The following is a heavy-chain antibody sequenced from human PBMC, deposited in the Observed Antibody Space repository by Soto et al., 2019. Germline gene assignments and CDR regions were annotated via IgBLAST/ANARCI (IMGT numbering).Heavy chain of an antibody. CDR3: ARLVVVSPVANA. Sequence: SETLSLTCTVSGGSINTNNYYWGWVRQPPGKGLEWIGSVFYNGTTYYSPSLKSRVTISLAPSRTQFSLKLESVTAADTAAYFCARLVVVSPVANAWGQGTLVTVSS. V-gene: IGHV4-39*01. J-gene: IGHJ5*02. CDR2: VFYNGTT. D-gene: IGHD2-15*01. CDR1: GGSINTNNYY.